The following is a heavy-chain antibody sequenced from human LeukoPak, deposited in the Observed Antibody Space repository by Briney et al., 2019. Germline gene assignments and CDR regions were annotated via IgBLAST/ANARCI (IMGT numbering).Heavy chain of an antibody. J-gene: IGHJ4*02. CDR2: IYHSGRT. D-gene: IGHD6-13*01. CDR3: ARDVVAAPGTWDY. CDR1: GYSISSGYY. V-gene: IGHV4-38-2*02. Sequence: SETLSLTCTVSGYSISSGYYWGWTRQPPGKGLEWIGSIYHSGRTFYNPSLKSRVTMSVDTSKNQFSLKLSSVTAADTAVYYCARDVVAAPGTWDYWGQGTLVTVSS.